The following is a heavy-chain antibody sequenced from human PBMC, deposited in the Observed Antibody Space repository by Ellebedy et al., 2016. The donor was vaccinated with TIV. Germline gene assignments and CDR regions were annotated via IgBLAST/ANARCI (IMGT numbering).Heavy chain of an antibody. Sequence: SETLSLTXPVSGGSISSYYWSWIRQPPGKGLEWIGYIYYSGSTNYNPSLKSRVTISVDTSKNQFSLKLSSVTAADTAVYYCAGTFGELPNPFDYWGQGTLVTVSS. D-gene: IGHD3-10*01. CDR3: AGTFGELPNPFDY. J-gene: IGHJ4*02. CDR1: GGSISSYY. CDR2: IYYSGST. V-gene: IGHV4-59*01.